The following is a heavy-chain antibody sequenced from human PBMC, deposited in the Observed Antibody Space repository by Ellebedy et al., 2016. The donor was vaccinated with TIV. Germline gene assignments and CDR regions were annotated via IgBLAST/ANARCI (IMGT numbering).Heavy chain of an antibody. J-gene: IGHJ3*02. D-gene: IGHD3-22*01. CDR3: AKAPMIVVVTNDAFDI. Sequence: GESLKISCAASGFTFSSYEMNWVRQAPGKGLEWVSYISSSGSTIYYADSVKGRFTISRDNAKNSLYLQMNSLRAEDTAVYYCAKAPMIVVVTNDAFDIWGQGTMVTVSS. CDR1: GFTFSSYE. CDR2: ISSSGSTI. V-gene: IGHV3-48*03.